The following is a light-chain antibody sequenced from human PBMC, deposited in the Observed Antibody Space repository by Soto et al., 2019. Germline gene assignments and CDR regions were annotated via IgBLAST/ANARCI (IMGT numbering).Light chain of an antibody. J-gene: IGKJ5*01. CDR1: HDVNNY. CDR3: QQFDNLPFT. CDR2: DSS. V-gene: IGKV1-33*01. Sequence: DIQMTQSPSSLSASVGDRATIICQASHDVNNYLNWYQQKPGKAPKLLIYDSSNLEVGVPSRFSGSGYGTRFSITISSLQPEDIATYYCQQFDNLPFTFGQGTRLEIK.